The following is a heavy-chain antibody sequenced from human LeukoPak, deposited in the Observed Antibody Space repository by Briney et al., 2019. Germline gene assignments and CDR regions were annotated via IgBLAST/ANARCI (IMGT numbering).Heavy chain of an antibody. V-gene: IGHV4-34*01. CDR1: GGSISGYY. CDR2: INHSGST. Sequence: SETLSLTCTVSGGSISGYYWRWIRQPPGKGLEWIGEINHSGSTNYNPSLKSRVTISVDTSKNQFSLKLSSVTAADTAVYYCARYCSSTSCYHGMDVWGQGTTVTVSS. CDR3: ARYCSSTSCYHGMDV. D-gene: IGHD2-2*01. J-gene: IGHJ6*02.